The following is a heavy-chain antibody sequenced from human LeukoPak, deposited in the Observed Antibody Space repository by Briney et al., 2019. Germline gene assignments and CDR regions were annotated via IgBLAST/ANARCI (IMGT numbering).Heavy chain of an antibody. Sequence: SQTLSLTCAISGDSYSSNSAAWNWFRQSPSRGLEWLGRTYYRSKWYNDYALSVKSRIIINPDTSKNQFSLQLNSVTPEDTAVYYCARYEGAARWFDPWGQGTLVTVSS. CDR2: TYYRSKWYN. CDR3: ARYEGAARWFDP. D-gene: IGHD2-15*01. V-gene: IGHV6-1*01. CDR1: GDSYSSNSAA. J-gene: IGHJ5*02.